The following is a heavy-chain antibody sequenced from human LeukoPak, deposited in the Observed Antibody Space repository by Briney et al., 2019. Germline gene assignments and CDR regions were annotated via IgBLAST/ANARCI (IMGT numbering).Heavy chain of an antibody. D-gene: IGHD4-23*01. CDR3: ARGRYGGNTDY. V-gene: IGHV4-59*01. CDR1: GGSISSYY. Sequence: SETLSLTCTVSGGSISSYYWSWIRQPPGKGLEWIGYIYYSGSTNYNPSLKSRVTISVDTSKNQFSLKLSSVTAADTAVYYCARGRYGGNTDYWGQGTLVTVSS. J-gene: IGHJ4*02. CDR2: IYYSGST.